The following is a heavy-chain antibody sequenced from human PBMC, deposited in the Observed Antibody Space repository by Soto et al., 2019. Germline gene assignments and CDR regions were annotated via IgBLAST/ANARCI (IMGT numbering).Heavy chain of an antibody. CDR1: GGCFSDYY. D-gene: IGHD2-15*01. V-gene: IGHV4-34*01. Sequence: PSQTLSLACAVYGGCFSDYYLSWSRQRPGKRVAWIGSIYHSGSTYYNPSIKSRVTISVPPANKQFSLKLTSVTGADTAVYYCARGGDCSGSSCYSVFDLDYWGQGTQVTVSS. CDR2: IYHSGST. J-gene: IGHJ4*02. CDR3: ARGGDCSGSSCYSVFDLDY.